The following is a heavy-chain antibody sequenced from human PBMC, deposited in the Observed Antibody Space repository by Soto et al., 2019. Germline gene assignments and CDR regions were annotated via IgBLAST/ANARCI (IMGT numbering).Heavy chain of an antibody. V-gene: IGHV6-1*01. J-gene: IGHJ4*02. Sequence: SQTLSLTCGISGDSVSSDNAVWNWIRQSPSRGLEWLGRTYYRSQWYTDYALSVRSRITINPDTSKNQFSLRLSSVTPADTAVYYGARAKSNYQNFDHWGQGAQVTV. CDR1: GDSVSSDNAV. CDR3: ARAKSNYQNFDH. D-gene: IGHD4-4*01. CDR2: TYYRSQWYT.